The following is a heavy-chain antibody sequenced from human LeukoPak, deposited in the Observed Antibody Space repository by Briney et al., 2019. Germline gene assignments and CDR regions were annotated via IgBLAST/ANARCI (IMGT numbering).Heavy chain of an antibody. J-gene: IGHJ4*02. D-gene: IGHD3-10*01. V-gene: IGHV3-30*02. CDR1: GFTFSSYG. CDR3: AKVPYGAGSYSTLDY. Sequence: GGSLRLSCAASGFTFSSYGMHWVRQAPGKGLEWVAFIRYDGSNKYYADSVKGRFTTSRDNSKNTLYLQMNSLRVEDTAVYYCAKVPYGAGSYSTLDYWGQGTLVIVSS. CDR2: IRYDGSNK.